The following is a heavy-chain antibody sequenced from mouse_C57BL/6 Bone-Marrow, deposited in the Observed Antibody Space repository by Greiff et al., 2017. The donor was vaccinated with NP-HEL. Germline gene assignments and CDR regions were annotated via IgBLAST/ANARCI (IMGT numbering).Heavy chain of an antibody. CDR1: GYTFTDYE. V-gene: IGHV1-15*01. CDR3: TRRDGYPPHAMDY. CDR2: IDPETGGT. D-gene: IGHD2-3*01. J-gene: IGHJ4*01. Sequence: VQLVESGAELVRPGASVTLSCKASGYTFTDYEMHWVKQTPVHGLEWIGAIDPETGGTAYNQKFKGKAILTADKSSSTAYMELRSLTSEDSAVYYCTRRDGYPPHAMDYWGQGTSVTVSS.